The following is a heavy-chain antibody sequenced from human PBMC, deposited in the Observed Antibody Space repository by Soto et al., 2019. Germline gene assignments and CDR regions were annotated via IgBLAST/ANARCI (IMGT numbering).Heavy chain of an antibody. D-gene: IGHD1-1*01. V-gene: IGHV4-4*07. CDR1: VASISGFY. Sequence: SETLSLSCAVSVASISGFYWSWIRKSAGKGLEWIGRIYATGTTDYNPSLKSRVMMSVDTSKKQFSLKLRSVTAADTAVYYCVRDGTKTLRDWFDPWGQGISVTVSS. CDR2: IYATGTT. CDR3: VRDGTKTLRDWFDP. J-gene: IGHJ5*02.